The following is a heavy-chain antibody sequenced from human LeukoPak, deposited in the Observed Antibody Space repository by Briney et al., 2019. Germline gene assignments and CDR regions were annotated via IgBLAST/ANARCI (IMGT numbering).Heavy chain of an antibody. CDR1: GGTFSSYA. CDR3: ARAERVTAMGASDY. Sequence: WASVKVSCKASGGTFSSYAISWVRQAPGQGLEWMGWISAYNGNTNYAQKLQGRVTMTTDTSTSTAYMELRSLRSDDTAVYYCARAERVTAMGASDYWGQGTLVTVSS. J-gene: IGHJ4*02. V-gene: IGHV1-18*01. D-gene: IGHD2-21*02. CDR2: ISAYNGNT.